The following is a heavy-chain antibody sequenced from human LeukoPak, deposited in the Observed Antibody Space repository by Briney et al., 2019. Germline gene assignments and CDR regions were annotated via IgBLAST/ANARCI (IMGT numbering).Heavy chain of an antibody. D-gene: IGHD6-19*01. CDR2: INPSGGST. J-gene: IGHJ6*03. Sequence: GASVTVSFKASGYTFTSYYMHWVRQAPGQGLEWMGIINPSGGSTSYAQKFQGRGNITRDMSTSTVYMELSSLRSEDTAVYYCASANGGWAYRGLLPYYYYYYMDVWGKGTTVTVSS. CDR1: GYTFTSYY. CDR3: ASANGGWAYRGLLPYYYYYYMDV. V-gene: IGHV1-46*01.